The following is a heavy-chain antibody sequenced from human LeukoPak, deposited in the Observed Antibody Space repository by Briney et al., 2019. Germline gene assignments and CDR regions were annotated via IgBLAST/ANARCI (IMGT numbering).Heavy chain of an antibody. CDR1: GYTFTGYY. D-gene: IGHD4-17*01. Sequence: ASVKVSCKASGYTFTGYYMHWVRQAPGQGLEWMGWINPNSGGTNYAQKFQGRVTMTRDTSISTAYMELSRLRSDDTAVYYCARDRLDYGDLFDPWGQGTLVTVSS. V-gene: IGHV1-2*02. CDR2: INPNSGGT. J-gene: IGHJ5*02. CDR3: ARDRLDYGDLFDP.